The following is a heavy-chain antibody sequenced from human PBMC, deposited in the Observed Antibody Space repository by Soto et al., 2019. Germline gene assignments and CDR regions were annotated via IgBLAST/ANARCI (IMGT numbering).Heavy chain of an antibody. CDR3: ARDNGGGYDSSGYYADYYYYYGMDV. J-gene: IGHJ6*02. CDR2: IYYSGST. V-gene: IGHV4-59*01. D-gene: IGHD3-22*01. Sequence: PSETLSLTCTVSGGSISSYYWGWIRQPPGKGLEWIGYIYYSGSTNYNPSLKSRVTISVDTSKNQFSLKLSSVTAADTAVYYCARDNGGGYDSSGYYADYYYYYGMDVWGQGTTVTVSS. CDR1: GGSISSYY.